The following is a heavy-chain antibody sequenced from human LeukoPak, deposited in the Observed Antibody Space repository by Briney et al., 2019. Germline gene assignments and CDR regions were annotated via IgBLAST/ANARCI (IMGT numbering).Heavy chain of an antibody. CDR1: GGSISSYY. V-gene: IGHV4-59*01. CDR3: ARDNRRQYYYDSSGYYYLDL. J-gene: IGHJ2*01. Sequence: SGTLSLTCTVSGGSISSYYWSWIRQPPGKGLEWIGYIYYSGSTNYNPSLKSRVTISVDTSKNQFSLKLSSVTAADTAVYYCARDNRRQYYYDSSGYYYLDLWGRGTLVTVSS. CDR2: IYYSGST. D-gene: IGHD3-22*01.